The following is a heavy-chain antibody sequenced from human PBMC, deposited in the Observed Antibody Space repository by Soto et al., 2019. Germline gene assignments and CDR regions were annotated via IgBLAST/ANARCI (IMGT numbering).Heavy chain of an antibody. CDR1: GYTFTSYA. CDR2: INAGNGNT. J-gene: IGHJ4*02. Sequence: ASVKVSCKASGYTFTSYAMHWVRQAPGQRLEWMGWINAGNGNTKYSQKFQGRVTITRDTSTSTSYMDLRSLRSDDTAVYYCSSALTDSSTWYVTFDSWGLGTLVTVSS. D-gene: IGHD6-13*01. CDR3: SSALTDSSTWYVTFDS. V-gene: IGHV1-3*01.